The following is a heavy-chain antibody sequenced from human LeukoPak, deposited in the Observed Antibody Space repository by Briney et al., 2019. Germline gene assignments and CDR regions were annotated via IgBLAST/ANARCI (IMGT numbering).Heavy chain of an antibody. CDR1: GFTFSSYE. J-gene: IGHJ4*02. D-gene: IGHD3-22*01. V-gene: IGHV3-48*03. CDR3: AKDKRGPDSSAYYFDY. Sequence: PGGSLRLSCAASGFTFSSYEMNWVRQAPGKGLEWVSFISGSGRTKYYADSVKGRFTISRDNAKNSLYLQMNSLRAEDTAVYYCAKDKRGPDSSAYYFDYWGQGTLVTVSS. CDR2: ISGSGRTK.